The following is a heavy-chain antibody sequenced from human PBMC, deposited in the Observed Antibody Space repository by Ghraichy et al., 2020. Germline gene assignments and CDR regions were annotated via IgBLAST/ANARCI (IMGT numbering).Heavy chain of an antibody. V-gene: IGHV5-51*01. D-gene: IGHD1-7*01. CDR2: IYPGDSDT. CDR1: GYSFTSYW. CDR3: ARLRRLELQGGNWFDP. Sequence: GESLNISCKGSGYSFTSYWIGWVRQMPGKGLEWMGIIYPGDSDTRYSPSFQGQVTISADKSISTAYLQWSSLKASDTAMYYCARLRRLELQGGNWFDPWGQGPLVTVSS. J-gene: IGHJ5*02.